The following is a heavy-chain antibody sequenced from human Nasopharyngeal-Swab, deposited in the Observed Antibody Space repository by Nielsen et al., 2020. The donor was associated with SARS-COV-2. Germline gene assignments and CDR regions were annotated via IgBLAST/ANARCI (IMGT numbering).Heavy chain of an antibody. Sequence: GGSLRLSCTASGFTFDDYGMNWVRQAPGKGLEWVSGISWNSGSIGYADSVKGRFTISRDNAKNSLYLQMNSLRAEDTALYYCAKDGQRLLYYYAMDVWGQGTTVTVSS. D-gene: IGHD1-1*01. CDR3: AKDGQRLLYYYAMDV. J-gene: IGHJ6*02. CDR2: ISWNSGSI. V-gene: IGHV3-9*01. CDR1: GFTFDDYG.